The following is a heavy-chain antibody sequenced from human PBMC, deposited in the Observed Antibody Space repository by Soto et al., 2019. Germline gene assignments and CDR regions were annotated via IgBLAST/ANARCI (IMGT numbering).Heavy chain of an antibody. D-gene: IGHD3-22*01. V-gene: IGHV2-5*01. J-gene: IGHJ4*02. CDR2: IYWNDEK. CDR1: GFSLSTSGVG. Sequence: QITLKESGPTLVKPTQTLTLTCTFSGFSLSTSGVGVGWIRQPPGKALEWLELIYWNDEKRYSPFLKSRPTFTKDNSKNQVVLTMTNMDPVDTATYYCARLYYYDSSGYYYFDYWGQGTLVTVSA. CDR3: ARLYYYDSSGYYYFDY.